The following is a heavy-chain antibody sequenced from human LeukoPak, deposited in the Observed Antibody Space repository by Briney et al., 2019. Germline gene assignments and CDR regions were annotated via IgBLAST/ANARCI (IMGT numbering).Heavy chain of an antibody. CDR1: GYTSTSYA. CDR2: INTNTGNP. CDR3: AANIVVVPAAPFDY. D-gene: IGHD2-2*01. Sequence: ASVKVSCKASGYTSTSYAMNWVRQAPGQGLEWMGWINTNTGNPTYAQGFTGRFVFSLDTSVSTAYLQISSLKAEDTAVYYCAANIVVVPAAPFDYWGQGTLVTVSS. J-gene: IGHJ4*02. V-gene: IGHV7-4-1*02.